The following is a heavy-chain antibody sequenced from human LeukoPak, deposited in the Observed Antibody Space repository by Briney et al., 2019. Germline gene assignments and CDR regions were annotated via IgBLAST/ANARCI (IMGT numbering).Heavy chain of an antibody. Sequence: ASVKVSCKASGYTFTSYDINWVRQATGQGLEWMGWMNPNSGNTGYAQKFQGRVTMTRDTSISTAYMELSSLRSEDTAVYYCARSVVVLEAFDIWGQGTMVTVSS. D-gene: IGHD2-15*01. V-gene: IGHV1-8*01. CDR2: MNPNSGNT. J-gene: IGHJ3*02. CDR3: ARSVVVLEAFDI. CDR1: GYTFTSYD.